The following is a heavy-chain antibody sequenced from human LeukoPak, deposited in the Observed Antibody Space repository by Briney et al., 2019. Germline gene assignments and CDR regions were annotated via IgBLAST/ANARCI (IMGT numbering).Heavy chain of an antibody. D-gene: IGHD6-13*01. CDR1: GFTFSSHA. Sequence: GGSLRLSCAASGFTFSSHAMHWVRQAPGKGLEYVSAISSNGGSTYYADSVKGRFTISRDNSKNTLYLQMSSLRAEDTAVYYCVKGREPTYSSSWTDWGQGTLVTVSS. CDR3: VKGREPTYSSSWTD. CDR2: ISSNGGST. V-gene: IGHV3-64D*06. J-gene: IGHJ4*02.